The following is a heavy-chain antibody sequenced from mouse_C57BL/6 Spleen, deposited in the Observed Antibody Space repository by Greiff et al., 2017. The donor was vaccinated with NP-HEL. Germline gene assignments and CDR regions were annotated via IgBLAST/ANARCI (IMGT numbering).Heavy chain of an antibody. J-gene: IGHJ1*03. CDR2: IYPGGGDT. Sequence: HVQLKESGPELVKPGASVKISCTASGYAFSSSWMNWVKQRPGKGLEWIGRIYPGGGDTNYKGKFEGKATLTADKSSSTAYMQLSRLTSEDSAVDCGASAAGDWYFDVWGTGTTVTVSS. D-gene: IGHD1-2*01. CDR1: GYAFSSSW. CDR3: ASAAGDWYFDV. V-gene: IGHV1-82*01.